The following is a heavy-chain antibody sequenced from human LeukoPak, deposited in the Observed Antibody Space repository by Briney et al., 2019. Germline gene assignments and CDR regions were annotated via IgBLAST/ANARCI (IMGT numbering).Heavy chain of an antibody. CDR1: GYSSTTYW. J-gene: IGHJ4*02. CDR2: IYPGDSET. V-gene: IGHV5-51*01. CDR3: ARRHVYNYFFDY. D-gene: IGHD5-24*01. Sequence: KDGESLKISCKGSGYSSTTYWIAWVRQMPGKGLEWMGIIYPGDSETRSSPSFQGQVTISADKSISTAYLQWSSLKASDTAMYYCARRHVYNYFFDYWGQGTLVTVSS.